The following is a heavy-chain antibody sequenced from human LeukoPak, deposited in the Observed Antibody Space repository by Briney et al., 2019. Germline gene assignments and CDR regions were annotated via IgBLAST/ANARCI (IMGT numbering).Heavy chain of an antibody. D-gene: IGHD2-21*01. J-gene: IGHJ4*02. CDR3: AGNSPGFDS. Sequence: GGSLRLSFAASGXTFSSYCMHWVRQAPGKGLVWVSRINSDGTSTSYADSVKGRFIISRDNAKNTLFLQMNSLRAEDTAVYYCAGNSPGFDSWGQGTLVTVSS. V-gene: IGHV3-74*01. CDR2: INSDGTST. CDR1: GXTFSSYC.